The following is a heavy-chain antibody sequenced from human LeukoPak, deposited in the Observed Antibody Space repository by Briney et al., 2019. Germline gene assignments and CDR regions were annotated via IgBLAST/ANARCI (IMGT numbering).Heavy chain of an antibody. CDR2: ISGSGGST. Sequence: PGGSLRLSCAASGFTFSSYAMSWVRQAPGKGLEWVSAISGSGGSTYYADSVKGRFTISRDNSKNTLYLQMNSLRAEDTAVYYCARAQDKLTATFDYWGQGTLVTVSS. V-gene: IGHV3-23*01. CDR1: GFTFSSYA. CDR3: ARAQDKLTATFDY. D-gene: IGHD4/OR15-4a*01. J-gene: IGHJ4*02.